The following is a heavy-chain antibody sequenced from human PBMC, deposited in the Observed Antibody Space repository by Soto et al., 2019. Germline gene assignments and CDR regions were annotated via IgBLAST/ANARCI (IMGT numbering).Heavy chain of an antibody. J-gene: IGHJ6*02. V-gene: IGHV4-59*08. Sequence: QVQLQESGPGLVKPSETLSLSCTVSGGSISRYYWSWFRQSPGKRMEWIGYVHPSWDSSYNPSPQSRVAISIETAKSQFPPKVTSVTATDTAVYYCARQGFGPLHGLVDVWGQGTTVTVSS. D-gene: IGHD3-10*01. CDR1: GGSISRYY. CDR2: VHPSWDS. CDR3: ARQGFGPLHGLVDV.